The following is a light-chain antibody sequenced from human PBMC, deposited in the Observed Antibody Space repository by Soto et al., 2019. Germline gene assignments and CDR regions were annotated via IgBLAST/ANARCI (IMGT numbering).Light chain of an antibody. CDR2: GAS. J-gene: IGKJ5*01. Sequence: EIGLTKSPGTTSLSPGERATLSCRAIQRVDDSHLAWYQLRPGQAPSLLIYGASTRATGIPDRFSGSGSGTDFSLRIRGLKPDDFAVYYFQQYRMSPNTFGQGTRLEIK. CDR1: QRVDDSH. V-gene: IGKV3-20*01. CDR3: QQYRMSPNT.